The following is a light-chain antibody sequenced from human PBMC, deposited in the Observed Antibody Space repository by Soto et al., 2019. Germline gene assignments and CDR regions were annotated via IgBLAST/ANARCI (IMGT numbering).Light chain of an antibody. J-gene: IGLJ1*01. V-gene: IGLV2-23*01. Sequence: QSALTQPASVSGSPGQSIAISCTGTSRDVGSYNLVSWYQQHPGKAPKDMIYEGSKRPSGVSDRFSGSKSGNAASLTISGLQADAEADYYCCSYAGSSPYVFATGTKLTLL. CDR2: EGS. CDR3: CSYAGSSPYV. CDR1: SRDVGSYNL.